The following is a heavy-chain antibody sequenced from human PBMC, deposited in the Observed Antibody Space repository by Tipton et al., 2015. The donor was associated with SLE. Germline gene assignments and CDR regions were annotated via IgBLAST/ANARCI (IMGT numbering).Heavy chain of an antibody. CDR3: AREHSSSSPFDY. V-gene: IGHV4-34*01. CDR2: INHSGST. CDR1: GGSFSGYY. D-gene: IGHD6-6*01. Sequence: LRLSCAVYGGSFSGYYWSWIRQPPGKGLEWIGEINHSGSTNYNPSLKSRVTISVDTSKNQFSLKLSSVTAADTAVYYCAREHSSSSPFDYWGQGTLVTVSS. J-gene: IGHJ4*02.